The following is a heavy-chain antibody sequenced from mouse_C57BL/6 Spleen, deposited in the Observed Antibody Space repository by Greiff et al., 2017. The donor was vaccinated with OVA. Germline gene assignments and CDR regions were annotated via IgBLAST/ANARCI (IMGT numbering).Heavy chain of an antibody. J-gene: IGHJ2*01. Sequence: EVKLEESGGGLVQPGGSMELSCVASGFTFSNYWMNWVRQSPEKGLEWVAQIRLKSDNYATHYAESVKGRFTISRDDSKSSVYLQMNNLRAEDTGIYYCTAAVVATDFDYWGQGTTLTVS. CDR3: TAAVVATDFDY. D-gene: IGHD1-1*01. CDR1: GFTFSNYW. CDR2: IRLKSDNYAT. V-gene: IGHV6-3*01.